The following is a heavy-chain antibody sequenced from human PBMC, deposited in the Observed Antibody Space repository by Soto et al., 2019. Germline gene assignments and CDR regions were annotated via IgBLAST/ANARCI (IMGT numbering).Heavy chain of an antibody. CDR3: ARGAGEFYYHMDV. D-gene: IGHD3-16*01. CDR2: ISSGGGTI. Sequence: QEQLVESGGGLVKPGGSLRLSCGASGFIFSDYYMSWIRRAPGKGLEWISHISSGGGTINYADSVRGRFTISRDNAKNSLSLELTSLRADDTAVYYCARGAGEFYYHMDVWGKGTPVTVSS. V-gene: IGHV3-11*01. CDR1: GFIFSDYY. J-gene: IGHJ6*03.